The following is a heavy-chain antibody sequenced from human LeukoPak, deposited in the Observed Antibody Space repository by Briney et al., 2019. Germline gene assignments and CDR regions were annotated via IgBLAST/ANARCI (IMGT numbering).Heavy chain of an antibody. V-gene: IGHV4-59*08. CDR3: ARQYDILTGYPYYFDY. D-gene: IGHD3-9*01. Sequence: SETLSLTCTVSGGSIGSYYWSWIRQPPGKGLEWIGYIYYSGSTNYNPPLKSRVTISVDTSKNQFSLKLSSVTAADTAVYYCARQYDILTGYPYYFDYWGQGTLATVSS. CDR2: IYYSGST. CDR1: GGSIGSYY. J-gene: IGHJ4*02.